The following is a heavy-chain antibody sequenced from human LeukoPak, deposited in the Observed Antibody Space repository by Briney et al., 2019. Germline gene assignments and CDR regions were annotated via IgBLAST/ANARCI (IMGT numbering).Heavy chain of an antibody. Sequence: PGRSLRLSCAASGFTFSSYGMHWVRQAPGKGLEWVAFIRYDGSNKYYADSVKGRFTISRDNSKNTLYLQMNSLRAEDTAVYYCAKNLGYCSGGSCYDFDYWGQGTLVTVSS. CDR2: IRYDGSNK. J-gene: IGHJ4*02. V-gene: IGHV3-30*02. D-gene: IGHD2-15*01. CDR3: AKNLGYCSGGSCYDFDY. CDR1: GFTFSSYG.